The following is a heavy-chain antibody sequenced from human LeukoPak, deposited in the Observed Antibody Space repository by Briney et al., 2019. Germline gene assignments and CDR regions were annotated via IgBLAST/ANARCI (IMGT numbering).Heavy chain of an antibody. CDR3: AKDRIAAATTGALNY. D-gene: IGHD6-13*01. CDR2: ISGSGGST. Sequence: GGSLRLSCAASGFTFSSYAMSWVRQTPGKGLEWVPAISGSGGSTYYADSVKGRFTISRDNSKNTLYLQMNSLRAADTAVFYCAKDRIAAATTGALNYWGQGTLVTVSS. J-gene: IGHJ4*02. CDR1: GFTFSSYA. V-gene: IGHV3-23*01.